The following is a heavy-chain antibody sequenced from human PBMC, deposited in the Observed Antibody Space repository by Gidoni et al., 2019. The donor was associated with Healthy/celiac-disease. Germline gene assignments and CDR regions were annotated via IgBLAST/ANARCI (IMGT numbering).Heavy chain of an antibody. D-gene: IGHD3-22*01. CDR2: IYHSGST. Sequence: QLQLQESGSGLVKPSQTLSLTCAVSGGSISSGGYSWSWIRQPPGKGLEWIGYIYHSGSTYYNPSLKSRVTISVDRSKNQFSLKLSSGTAADTAVYYCAARGGGQYYYDSSGSYYRGWFDPWGQGTLVTVSS. V-gene: IGHV4-30-2*01. J-gene: IGHJ5*02. CDR1: GGSISSGGYS. CDR3: AARGGGQYYYDSSGSYYRGWFDP.